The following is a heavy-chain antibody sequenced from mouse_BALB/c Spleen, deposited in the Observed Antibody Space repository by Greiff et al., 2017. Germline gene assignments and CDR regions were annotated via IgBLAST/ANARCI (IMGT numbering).Heavy chain of an antibody. Sequence: EVKLMESGGGLVKPGGSLKLSCAASGFTFSSYAMSWVRQTPEKRLEWVASISSGGSTYYPDSVKGRFTISRDNARNILYLQMSSLRSEDTAMYYCARAGGNYFDYWGQGTTLTVSS. CDR2: ISSGGST. J-gene: IGHJ2*01. V-gene: IGHV5-6-5*01. CDR3: ARAGGNYFDY. CDR1: GFTFSSYA.